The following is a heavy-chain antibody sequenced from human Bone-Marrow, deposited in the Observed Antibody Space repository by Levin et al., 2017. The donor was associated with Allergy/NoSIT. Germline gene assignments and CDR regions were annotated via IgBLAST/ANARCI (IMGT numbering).Heavy chain of an antibody. D-gene: IGHD3-22*01. CDR1: GFIVSSKY. V-gene: IGHV3-53*01. Sequence: GESLKISCAASGFIVSSKYMSWVRQAPGKGLEWVSVFYSDGRTKYADSVKGRFTISRDNSKNTLYLQMNSLRAEDTAVYYCAREGSYDSSGYNDAFDIWGRGTMVTVSS. CDR2: FYSDGRT. CDR3: AREGSYDSSGYNDAFDI. J-gene: IGHJ3*02.